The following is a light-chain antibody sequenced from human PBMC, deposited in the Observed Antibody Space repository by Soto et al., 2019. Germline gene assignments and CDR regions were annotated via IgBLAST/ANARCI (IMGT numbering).Light chain of an antibody. CDR2: GAS. V-gene: IGKV3-15*01. CDR1: QSVSSN. Sequence: EIVMTQSPATLSVSPGERATLSCRASQSVSSNLAWYQQKPAQAPRLLIYGASTRATGIPARFSGSGSGTEFTLTISSLQSEYFALYYCQQYNNWPPYTFGQGTKLEIK. J-gene: IGKJ2*01. CDR3: QQYNNWPPYT.